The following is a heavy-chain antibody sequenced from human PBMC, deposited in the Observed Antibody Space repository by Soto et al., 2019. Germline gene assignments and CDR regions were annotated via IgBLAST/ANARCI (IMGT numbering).Heavy chain of an antibody. CDR1: GYTFTGYY. J-gene: IGHJ5*02. V-gene: IGHV1-2*02. CDR2: INPNSGGT. Sequence: ASVKVSCKASGYTFTGYYMHWVRQAPGQGLEWMGWINPNSGGTNYAQKFQGRVTMTRDTSIGTAYMELSRLRSDDTAVYYCARDGRDDSSGYYGKGGNWFDPWGQGTLVTVSS. D-gene: IGHD3-22*01. CDR3: ARDGRDDSSGYYGKGGNWFDP.